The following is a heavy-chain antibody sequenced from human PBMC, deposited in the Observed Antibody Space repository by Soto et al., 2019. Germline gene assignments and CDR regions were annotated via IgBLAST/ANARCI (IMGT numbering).Heavy chain of an antibody. CDR1: GGSFSGYY. Sequence: PSETLSLTCAVYGGSFSGYYWSWIRQPPGKGLEWIGEINHSGSTNYNPSLKSRVTISVDTSKNQFSLKLSSVTAADTAVYYCARQGAQEYCSSTSCYEGHIDYWGQGTLVTVSS. CDR3: ARQGAQEYCSSTSCYEGHIDY. D-gene: IGHD2-2*01. V-gene: IGHV4-34*01. CDR2: INHSGST. J-gene: IGHJ4*02.